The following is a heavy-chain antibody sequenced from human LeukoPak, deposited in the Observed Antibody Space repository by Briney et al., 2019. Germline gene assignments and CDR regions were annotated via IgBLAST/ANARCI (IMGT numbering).Heavy chain of an antibody. Sequence: SVDLSLTCPVSAASISGYYWTWIRQPPGQGLEWIGYIFPSGSAYYNPSLKTRVTISLDTSKNQFSLKLTSVTAADTAVYFCARRHHYSYFMDVWGKGTTVTVSS. V-gene: IGHV4-4*09. CDR3: ARRHHYSYFMDV. CDR1: AASISGYY. J-gene: IGHJ6*03. CDR2: IFPSGSA.